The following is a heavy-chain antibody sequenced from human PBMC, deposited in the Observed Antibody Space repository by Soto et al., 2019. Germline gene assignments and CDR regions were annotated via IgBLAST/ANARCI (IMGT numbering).Heavy chain of an antibody. Sequence: EVQLLESGGGLVQPGGSLRLSCAASGFTFSSYAMSWVRQAPGKGLEWVSAISGSGGSTYYADSVKGRFTISRDNSKNTQYLQMNSLRAEGTAVYYCAKDHDSSGYYYDYWGQGTLVTVSS. J-gene: IGHJ4*02. V-gene: IGHV3-23*01. D-gene: IGHD3-22*01. CDR3: AKDHDSSGYYYDY. CDR2: ISGSGGST. CDR1: GFTFSSYA.